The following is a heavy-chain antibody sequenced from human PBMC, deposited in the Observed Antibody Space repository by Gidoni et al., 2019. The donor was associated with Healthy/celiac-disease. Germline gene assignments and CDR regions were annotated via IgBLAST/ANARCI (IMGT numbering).Heavy chain of an antibody. CDR1: GLSFDDYG. CDR3: ARDDYGDYGWFDP. Sequence: EVQLVESGGGVVRPGGSLRVVCAAGGLSFDDYGMRWVRRAPGKGLGWVSCINWNGGSTGYAGSVKGRFTISRDNAKNSLYLQMNSLRAEDTALYYCARDDYGDYGWFDPWGQGTLVTVSS. CDR2: INWNGGST. J-gene: IGHJ5*02. D-gene: IGHD4-17*01. V-gene: IGHV3-20*04.